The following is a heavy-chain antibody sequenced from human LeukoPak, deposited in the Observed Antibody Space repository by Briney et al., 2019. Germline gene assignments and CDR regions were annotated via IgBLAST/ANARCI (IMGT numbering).Heavy chain of an antibody. Sequence: SVKVSCKASGGTFSSYAISWVRQAPGQGLEWMGRIIPILGIANYAQKFQGRVTITADKSTSTAYMELSSLRSEGTAVYYCARGVVPAASNLAYWGQGTLVTVS. CDR2: IIPILGIA. J-gene: IGHJ4*02. CDR1: GGTFSSYA. D-gene: IGHD2-2*01. V-gene: IGHV1-69*04. CDR3: ARGVVPAASNLAY.